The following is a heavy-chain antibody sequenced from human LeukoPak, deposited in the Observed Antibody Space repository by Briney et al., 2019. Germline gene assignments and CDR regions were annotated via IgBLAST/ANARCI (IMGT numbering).Heavy chain of an antibody. CDR1: GFTFSNSW. J-gene: IGHJ4*02. Sequence: PGGSLRLSCAASGFTFSNSWMSWVRQAPGKGLERVANIKQDGSEKTYVDSVKGRFTISRDSAKDSLYLQMNSLRAEDTAVYYCARGRGCDSWGQGTLVTVSS. V-gene: IGHV3-7*05. D-gene: IGHD3-10*01. CDR3: ARGRGCDS. CDR2: IKQDGSEK.